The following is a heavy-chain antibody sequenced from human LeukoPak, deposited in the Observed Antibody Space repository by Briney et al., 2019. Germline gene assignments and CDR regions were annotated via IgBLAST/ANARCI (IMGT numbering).Heavy chain of an antibody. D-gene: IGHD6-19*01. CDR3: AKYPSRGIAVAPFDY. J-gene: IGHJ4*02. Sequence: GGSLRLSCAASGFTFSSYAMSWVRQAPGKGLEWVSAISGSGGSTYYADSVKGRFTISRDNSKNTLYLQMNSLRAEDTAVYYCAKYPSRGIAVAPFDYWGQGTLVTVSS. CDR2: ISGSGGST. CDR1: GFTFSSYA. V-gene: IGHV3-23*01.